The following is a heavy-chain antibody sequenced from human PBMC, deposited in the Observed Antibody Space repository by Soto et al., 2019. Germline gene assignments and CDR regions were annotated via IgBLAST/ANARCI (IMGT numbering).Heavy chain of an antibody. J-gene: IGHJ3*02. Sequence: QITLKESGPTLVKPTQTLTLTCIFSGFSLSTSGVGVGWIRQHPGNALEWLAVIYWDDDKRYSPSMKSRVTITWDTSKNQVVFTMTNMHPEVTGTFYCAHLTSWGEGAPFDIWGQGTKVTVSS. D-gene: IGHD3-16*01. V-gene: IGHV2-5*02. CDR3: AHLTSWGEGAPFDI. CDR1: GFSLSTSGVG. CDR2: IYWDDDK.